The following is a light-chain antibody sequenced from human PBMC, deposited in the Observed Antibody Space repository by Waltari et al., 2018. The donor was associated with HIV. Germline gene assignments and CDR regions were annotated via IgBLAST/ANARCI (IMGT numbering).Light chain of an antibody. CDR1: SLRIYY. CDR3: NSRDSSSNHLV. J-gene: IGLJ2*01. V-gene: IGLV3-19*01. Sequence: SSDLTQDPAVSVALGQTVRITCQGDSLRIYYASWYQQKPGQAPVLVIYGNTNRPSGIPDRFSGSSSGNTASLTITGAQAEDEADYYCNSRDSSSNHLVFGGGTKLTVL. CDR2: GNT.